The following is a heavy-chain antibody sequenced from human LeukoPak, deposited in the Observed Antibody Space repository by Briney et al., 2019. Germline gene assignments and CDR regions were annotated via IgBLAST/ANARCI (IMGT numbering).Heavy chain of an antibody. CDR2: ISAYNGNT. D-gene: IGHD6-25*01. V-gene: IGHV1-18*01. J-gene: IGHJ6*02. Sequence: ASVKVSCTASGYTFTSYGISWVRQAPGQGLEWMGWISAYNGNTNYAQKLQGRVTMTTDTSTSTAYMELRSLRSDDTAVYYCARGAATDYYYYGMDVWGQGTTVTVSS. CDR1: GYTFTSYG. CDR3: ARGAATDYYYYGMDV.